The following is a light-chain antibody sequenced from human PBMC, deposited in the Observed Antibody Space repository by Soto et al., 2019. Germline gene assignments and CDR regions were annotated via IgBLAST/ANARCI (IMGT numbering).Light chain of an antibody. J-gene: IGLJ2*01. V-gene: IGLV1-40*01. Sequence: QFVLTQPPSVCGAPGERVTISCTRSSSDIGAGYRVRWYQQVPGTAPKLLIYDNTNRPSGVPARFSGSKSGTSASLAISGLQAEDEADYYCQSFDKYLSAVVFGGGTKLTVL. CDR2: DNT. CDR3: QSFDKYLSAVV. CDR1: SSDIGAGYR.